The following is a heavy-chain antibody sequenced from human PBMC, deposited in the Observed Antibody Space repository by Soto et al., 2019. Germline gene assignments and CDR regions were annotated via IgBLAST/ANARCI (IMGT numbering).Heavy chain of an antibody. D-gene: IGHD3-16*02. V-gene: IGHV3-30*18. CDR3: AKALGELSPESFDY. Sequence: QVQLVESGGGVVQPGRSLRLSCAASGFTFSSYAIHWVRQAPGKGLEWVAVISYDGSERYYVDSVKGRFTISRDNTKNTLDLQMNSLRADDTAVYYCAKALGELSPESFDYWGQGTLITVSS. J-gene: IGHJ4*02. CDR1: GFTFSSYA. CDR2: ISYDGSER.